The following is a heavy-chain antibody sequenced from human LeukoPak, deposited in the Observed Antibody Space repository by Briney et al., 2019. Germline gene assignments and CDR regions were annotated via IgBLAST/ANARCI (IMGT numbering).Heavy chain of an antibody. Sequence: GGSLRLSCAASGFTFSSYAMSWVRQTPGKGLEWVSTISGSGGSTYYAGSVKGRFTISRDNSKNTLYLQMNSLRAEDTAVYYCAKLHNLNSDYWGQGTLVTVSS. V-gene: IGHV3-23*01. J-gene: IGHJ4*02. D-gene: IGHD1-14*01. CDR1: GFTFSSYA. CDR2: ISGSGGST. CDR3: AKLHNLNSDY.